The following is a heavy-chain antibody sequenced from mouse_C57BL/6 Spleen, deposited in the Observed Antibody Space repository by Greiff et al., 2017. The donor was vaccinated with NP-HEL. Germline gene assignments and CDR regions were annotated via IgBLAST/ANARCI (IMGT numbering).Heavy chain of an antibody. CDR2: IYPGDGDT. CDR1: GYAFSSSW. CDR3: ARSYYSNLYYAMDY. J-gene: IGHJ4*01. V-gene: IGHV1-82*01. Sequence: VQLQQSGPELVKPGASVKISCKASGYAFSSSWMNWVKQRPGKGLEWIGRIYPGDGDTNYNGKFKGKATLTADKSSSTAYMQLSSLTSEDSAVYFCARSYYSNLYYAMDYWGQGTSVTVSS. D-gene: IGHD2-5*01.